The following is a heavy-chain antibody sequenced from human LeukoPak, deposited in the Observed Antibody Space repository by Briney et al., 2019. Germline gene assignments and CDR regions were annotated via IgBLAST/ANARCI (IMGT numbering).Heavy chain of an antibody. CDR2: IKQDGSEK. D-gene: IGHD2-2*01. CDR1: GFTFSSYW. J-gene: IGHJ5*02. Sequence: VGSLRLSCAASGFTFSSYWMSWVRQAPGKGLEWVANIKQDGSEKYYVDSVKGRFTISRDNAKTSLYLQMNSLRAEDTAVYYCARDRIVVVPAAPPGWFDPWGQGTLVTVSS. CDR3: ARDRIVVVPAAPPGWFDP. V-gene: IGHV3-7*01.